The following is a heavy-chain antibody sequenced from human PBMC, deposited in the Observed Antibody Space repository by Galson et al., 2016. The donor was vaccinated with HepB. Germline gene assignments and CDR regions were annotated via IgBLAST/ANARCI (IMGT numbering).Heavy chain of an antibody. CDR2: VSSGGTTQ. J-gene: IGHJ4*02. V-gene: IGHV3-30*03. Sequence: SLRLSCAASGFSFSNYGMHWVRQAPGKGLEWVAVVSSGGTTQYYADSAKGRFTISRDNSKSTLSLQMDSLRIDATAVYYCAREGGTSGTYRYSFDYWGQGTLVTVSS. CDR3: AREGGTSGTYRYSFDY. D-gene: IGHD1-26*01. CDR1: GFSFSNYG.